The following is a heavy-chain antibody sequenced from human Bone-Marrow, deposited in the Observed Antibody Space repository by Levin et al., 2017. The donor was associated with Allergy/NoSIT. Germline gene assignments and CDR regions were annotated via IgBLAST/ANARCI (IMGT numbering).Heavy chain of an antibody. V-gene: IGHV4-59*08. CDR1: GGPINSYY. CDR3: ARHVWGNNDAFDI. Sequence: SETLSLTCTISGGPINSYYWSWIRQPPGKGLEWIGYIDYSGNTNYNPSLKSRFTISVDTSKIQFSLKLGSVTAADTAMYYCARHVWGNNDAFDIWGQGTMVTVSS. D-gene: IGHD3-16*01. CDR2: IDYSGNT. J-gene: IGHJ3*02.